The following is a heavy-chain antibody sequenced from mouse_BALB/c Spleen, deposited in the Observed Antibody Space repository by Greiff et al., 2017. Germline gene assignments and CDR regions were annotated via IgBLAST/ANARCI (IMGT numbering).Heavy chain of an antibody. CDR1: GFTFSSYG. CDR3: ARQDYGSSYEDYYAMDY. CDR2: ISSGGSYT. V-gene: IGHV5-6*03. J-gene: IGHJ4*01. Sequence: EVKLVESGGGLVQPGGSRKLSCAASGFTFSSYGMSWVRQTPDKRLEWVATISSGGSYTYYPDSVKGRFTISRDNAKNTLYLQMSSLKSEDTAMYYCARQDYGSSYEDYYAMDYWGQGTSVTVSS. D-gene: IGHD1-1*01.